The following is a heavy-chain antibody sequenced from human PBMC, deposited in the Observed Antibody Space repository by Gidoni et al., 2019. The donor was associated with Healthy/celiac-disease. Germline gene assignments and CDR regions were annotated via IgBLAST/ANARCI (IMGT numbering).Heavy chain of an antibody. J-gene: IGHJ4*02. Sequence: QVQLVESGGGVVQPGRSLSLPCAASGFPCSSDAMHWVRQAPGKGLEWVAVISYDGSNKYYADSVKGRFTISRDNSKNTLYLQMNSLRAEDTAVYYCARDSGSGWPFDYWGQGTLVTVSS. CDR2: ISYDGSNK. V-gene: IGHV3-30-3*01. CDR3: ARDSGSGWPFDY. D-gene: IGHD6-19*01. CDR1: GFPCSSDA.